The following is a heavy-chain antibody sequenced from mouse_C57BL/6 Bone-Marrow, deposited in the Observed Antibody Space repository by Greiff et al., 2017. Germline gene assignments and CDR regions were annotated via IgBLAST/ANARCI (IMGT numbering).Heavy chain of an antibody. CDR2: INPGSGGT. CDR3: ANDSPWLAY. Sequence: VQLQQSGAELVRPGTSVKVSCKASGYAFTNYLIEWVKQRPGQGLAWIGVINPGSGGTNYTEKFTGKATLTADKSSSTAYMQLSSLTSDDSAVYFCANDSPWLAYWGQGTLVTVSA. CDR1: GYAFTNYL. D-gene: IGHD2-12*01. V-gene: IGHV1-54*01. J-gene: IGHJ3*01.